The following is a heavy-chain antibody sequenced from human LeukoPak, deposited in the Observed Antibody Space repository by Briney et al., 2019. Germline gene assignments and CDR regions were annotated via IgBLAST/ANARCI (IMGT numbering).Heavy chain of an antibody. D-gene: IGHD3-9*01. CDR3: VRARVALIENYDILTGYYYYYMDV. J-gene: IGHJ6*03. V-gene: IGHV1-2*02. Sequence: ASVKVSCKASGYTFTGYYMHWVRQAPGQGLEWMGWINPNSGGTNYAQKFQGRVTMTRDTSISTAYMELSRLRSDDTAVYYCVRARVALIENYDILTGYYYYYMDVWGKGTTVTISS. CDR2: INPNSGGT. CDR1: GYTFTGYY.